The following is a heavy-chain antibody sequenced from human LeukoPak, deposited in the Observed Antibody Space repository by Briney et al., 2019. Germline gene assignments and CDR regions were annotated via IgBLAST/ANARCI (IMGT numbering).Heavy chain of an antibody. CDR3: ARQIVVVVAAIPAYYMDV. CDR2: IYCSGST. D-gene: IGHD2-15*01. J-gene: IGHJ6*03. Sequence: SETLSLTCTVSGGSISSSRYYWGWIRQPPGKGLEWIGSIYCSGSTYYNPSLKSRVTISVDTSKNQFSLKLNSVTAADTAVYYCARQIVVVVAAIPAYYMDVWGKGTTVTNSS. CDR1: GGSISSSRYY. V-gene: IGHV4-39*01.